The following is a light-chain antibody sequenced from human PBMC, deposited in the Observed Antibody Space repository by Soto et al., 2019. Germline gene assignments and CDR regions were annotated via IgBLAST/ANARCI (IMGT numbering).Light chain of an antibody. Sequence: VMTQSPATLSVSPGERATLSCRASESVSSNLAWYQQRPGQAPRLLIYGASTRATDAPVRFRGSGSGTEFTLTISSLQSEDFAVYYCQQYKSWPPITFGQGTRLEI. CDR3: QQYKSWPPIT. CDR2: GAS. V-gene: IGKV3-15*01. CDR1: ESVSSN. J-gene: IGKJ5*01.